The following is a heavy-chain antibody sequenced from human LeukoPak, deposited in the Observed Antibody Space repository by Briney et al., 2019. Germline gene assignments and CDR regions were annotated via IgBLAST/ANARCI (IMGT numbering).Heavy chain of an antibody. CDR3: ASGREYCSGGSCYSSDDAFDI. V-gene: IGHV1-2*02. Sequence: ASVKVSCKASGYTFTGYYMHWVRQASGQGLECMGWINPNSGGTNYAQKFQGRVTMTRDTSISTAYMELSRLRSDDTAVYYCASGREYCSGGSCYSSDDAFDIWGQGTMVTVSS. CDR1: GYTFTGYY. J-gene: IGHJ3*02. CDR2: INPNSGGT. D-gene: IGHD2-15*01.